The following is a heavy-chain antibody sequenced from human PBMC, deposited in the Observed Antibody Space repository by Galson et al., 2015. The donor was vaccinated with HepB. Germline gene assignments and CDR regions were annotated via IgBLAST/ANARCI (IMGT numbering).Heavy chain of an antibody. CDR3: ARGFFEYSSSSTMFAP. CDR2: IIPIFGTA. CDR1: GGTFSSYA. D-gene: IGHD6-6*01. J-gene: IGHJ5*02. Sequence: SVKVSCKASGGTFSSYAISWVRQAPGQGLEWMGGIIPIFGTANYAQKFQGRVTITADKSTSTAYMELSSLRSEDTAVYYCARGFFEYSSSSTMFAPWGQGTLVTVSS. V-gene: IGHV1-69*06.